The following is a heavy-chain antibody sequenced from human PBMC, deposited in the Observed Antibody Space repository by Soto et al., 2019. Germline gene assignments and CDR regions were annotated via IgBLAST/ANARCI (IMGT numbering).Heavy chain of an antibody. V-gene: IGHV4-59*01. Sequence: SETLSLTCTVSGGSISSYYWSWIRQPPGKGLEWIGYIYYSGSTNYNPSLKSRVTISVDTSKNQFSLKLSSVTAADTAVYYCARDFYSNYGHIEYYYYGMDVWGQGTTVTVSS. J-gene: IGHJ6*02. CDR3: ARDFYSNYGHIEYYYYGMDV. CDR1: GGSISSYY. D-gene: IGHD4-4*01. CDR2: IYYSGST.